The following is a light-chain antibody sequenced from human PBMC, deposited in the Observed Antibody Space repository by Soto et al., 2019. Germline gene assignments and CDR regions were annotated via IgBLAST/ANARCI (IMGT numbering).Light chain of an antibody. CDR3: QQRSNWPST. CDR2: GAS. CDR1: QSVSSN. J-gene: IGKJ5*01. V-gene: IGKV3-11*01. Sequence: EIVLTQSPGTLSLSPWERATLSCRASQSVSSNLAWYQQKPGQAPRLLIYGASSRATGIPDRFSGRGSGTDFTLTISSLEPEDFAVYYCQQRSNWPSTFGQGTRLEIK.